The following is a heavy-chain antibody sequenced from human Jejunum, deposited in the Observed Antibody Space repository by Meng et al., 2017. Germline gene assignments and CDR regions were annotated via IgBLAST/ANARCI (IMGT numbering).Heavy chain of an antibody. J-gene: IGHJ4*02. Sequence: QVLHQQGWTGSFKLSEHRSLTCAVYGGSSRCYVRSWIRQSPGEGLEWVGEFTRGGTTNYNPSLKSRVTISADTSKNQFSLTLSSVSAADTAVYYCARHEVDFDNWGQGTLVTVSS. CDR1: GGSSRCYV. CDR3: ARHEVDFDN. D-gene: IGHD1-26*01. V-gene: IGHV4-34*02. CDR2: FTRGGTT.